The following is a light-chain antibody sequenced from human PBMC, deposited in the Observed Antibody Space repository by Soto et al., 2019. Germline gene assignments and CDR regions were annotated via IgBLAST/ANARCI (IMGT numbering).Light chain of an antibody. V-gene: IGKV1-39*01. CDR1: QSISSY. CDR3: QQSYSTPPT. J-gene: IGKJ5*01. CDR2: AAS. Sequence: DIQMTHSPSSLSASVGDRVTITFRASQSISSYLNWYQQKPGKAPKLLIYAASSLQSGVPSRFSGSGSGTDFTLTISSLQPEDFATYYCQQSYSTPPTFGQGTRWRL.